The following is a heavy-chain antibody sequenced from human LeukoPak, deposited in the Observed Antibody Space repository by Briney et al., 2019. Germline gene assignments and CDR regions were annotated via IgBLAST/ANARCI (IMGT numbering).Heavy chain of an antibody. V-gene: IGHV1-69*04. J-gene: IGHJ4*02. CDR3: ARDEVVPAATYYFDY. D-gene: IGHD2-2*01. CDR2: IIPILGIA. CDR1: GGTFSSYA. Sequence: SVKVSCKASGGTFSSYAISWVRQAPGQGLEWMGRIIPILGIANYAQKFQGRVTITADKSTSTAYMELSSLRSEDTAVYYCARDEVVPAATYYFDYWGQGTLVTVSS.